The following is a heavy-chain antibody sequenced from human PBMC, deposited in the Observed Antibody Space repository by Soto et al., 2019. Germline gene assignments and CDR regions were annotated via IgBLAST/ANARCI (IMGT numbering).Heavy chain of an antibody. CDR2: INPNSGGT. V-gene: IGHV1-2*04. J-gene: IGHJ4*02. Sequence: ASVKVSCKASGYTFTGYYMHWVRQAPGQGLEWMGWINPNSGGTNYAQKFQGWVTMTRDTSVSTAYMELSRLRSDDTAVYYCARTGEKLGYCSGGSCYSYDYWGQGTLVTVSS. D-gene: IGHD2-15*01. CDR1: GYTFTGYY. CDR3: ARTGEKLGYCSGGSCYSYDY.